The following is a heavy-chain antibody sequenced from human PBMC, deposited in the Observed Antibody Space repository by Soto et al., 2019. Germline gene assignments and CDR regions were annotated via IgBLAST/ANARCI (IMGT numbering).Heavy chain of an antibody. CDR2: IWYDGSNK. Sequence: QVQLVESGGGVAQPGRSLRLSCTVSGFTFSGHAMHWVRQAPGKGLEWVTQIWYDGSNKYYAESVKGRFTISRDNSKNTLYLQMNSLRVEDTAVYYCARDGQGLAPYALDVWCQGTSVTVSS. D-gene: IGHD6-19*01. V-gene: IGHV3-33*01. CDR3: ARDGQGLAPYALDV. CDR1: GFTFSGHA. J-gene: IGHJ6*02.